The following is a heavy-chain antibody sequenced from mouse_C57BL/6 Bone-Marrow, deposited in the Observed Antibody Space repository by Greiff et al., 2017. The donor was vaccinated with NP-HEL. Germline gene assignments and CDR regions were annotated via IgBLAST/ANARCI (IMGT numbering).Heavy chain of an antibody. CDR1: GYAFSSSW. CDR3: ARSRGRSPWFAY. V-gene: IGHV1-82*01. D-gene: IGHD3-3*01. Sequence: QVQLQQSGPELVKPGASVKISCKASGYAFSSSWMNWVKQRPGKGLEWIGRIYPGDGDTNYNGKFKGQATLTADTSSSTAYLQLSSLTSEDSAVYFCARSRGRSPWFAYWGQGTLVTVSA. CDR2: IYPGDGDT. J-gene: IGHJ3*01.